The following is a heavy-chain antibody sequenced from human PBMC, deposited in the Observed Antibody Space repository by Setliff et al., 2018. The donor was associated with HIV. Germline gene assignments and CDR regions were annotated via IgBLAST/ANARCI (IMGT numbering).Heavy chain of an antibody. CDR3: ARDWGGSSWYYFDY. CDR1: GYIFTDYY. D-gene: IGHD6-13*01. J-gene: IGHJ4*02. V-gene: IGHV1-2*06. CDR2: INPNSGGT. Sequence: ASVKVSCKASGYIFTDYYMHWVRQAPGQELGWMGRINPNSGGTNYAQKFQGRVTMTRDTSISTAYTELSSLRSEDTATYYCARDWGGSSWYYFDYWGQGTLVTVSS.